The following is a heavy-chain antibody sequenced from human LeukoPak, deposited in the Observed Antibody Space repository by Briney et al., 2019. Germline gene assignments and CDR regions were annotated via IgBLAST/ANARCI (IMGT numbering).Heavy chain of an antibody. J-gene: IGHJ4*02. CDR2: IYYSGST. Sequence: PSETLSLTCTVSGGSISSYYWNWIRQPPGKGLEWIGYIYYSGSTYYNPSLKSRVTISVDTSRNQFSLKLSPVTAADTAVYYCARGAPPDGGWLRFGYYFDYWGQGTLVTVSS. D-gene: IGHD5-12*01. CDR3: ARGAPPDGGWLRFGYYFDY. V-gene: IGHV4-59*12. CDR1: GGSISSYY.